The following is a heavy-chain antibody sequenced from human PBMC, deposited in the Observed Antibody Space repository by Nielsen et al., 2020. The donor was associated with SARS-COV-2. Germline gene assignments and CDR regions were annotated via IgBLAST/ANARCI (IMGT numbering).Heavy chain of an antibody. Sequence: ASVKVSCKASGYTFTSYDINWVRQATGQGLEWMGWMNPNSGNTGYAQKFQGRVTMTRDTSTSTVYMELSSLKSEDTAIYYCARDRRVTGTSYFDYWGQGTLVTVSS. D-gene: IGHD1-7*01. CDR1: GYTFTSYD. CDR2: MNPNSGNT. CDR3: ARDRRVTGTSYFDY. J-gene: IGHJ4*02. V-gene: IGHV1-8*01.